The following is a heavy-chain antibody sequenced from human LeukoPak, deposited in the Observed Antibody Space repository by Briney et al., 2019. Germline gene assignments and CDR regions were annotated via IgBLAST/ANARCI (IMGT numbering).Heavy chain of an antibody. CDR1: GYTFTNYG. CDR3: ARGGGTSRYSHYYYYMDV. V-gene: IGHV1-18*01. D-gene: IGHD2-2*02. Sequence: GASVKVSCKASGYTFTNYGISWVRQAPGQGLEWMGWIYSYNGNINYAQKLQGRVTMTTDTSTSTAYMELSSLRSEDTAVYYCARGGGTSRYSHYYYYMDVWGKGTTVTVSS. J-gene: IGHJ6*03. CDR2: IYSYNGNI.